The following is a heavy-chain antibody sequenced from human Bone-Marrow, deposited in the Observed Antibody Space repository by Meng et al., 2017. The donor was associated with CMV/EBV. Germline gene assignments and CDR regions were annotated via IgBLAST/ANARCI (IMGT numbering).Heavy chain of an antibody. J-gene: IGHJ5*02. V-gene: IGHV4-34*01. CDR1: GGSFSGYY. CDR3: AMLLRFLRDWFDP. Sequence: SETLSLTCAVYGGSFSGYYWSWIRQPPGKGLEWIGEINHSGSTNYNPSLKSRVTISVDTSKNQFSLKLSSVTAADTAVYYCAMLLRFLRDWFDPWGQGTLVTVSS. CDR2: INHSGST. D-gene: IGHD3-3*01.